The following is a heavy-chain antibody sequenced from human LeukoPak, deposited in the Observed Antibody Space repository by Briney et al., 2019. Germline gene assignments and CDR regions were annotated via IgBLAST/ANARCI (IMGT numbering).Heavy chain of an antibody. CDR1: GDSISGYF. J-gene: IGHJ3*02. D-gene: IGHD4-11*01. Sequence: SGTLSLTCTVSGDSISGYFWSWIRQPPGKRLEWIGYIYYSGSTNYNPSLKTRVTISVDTSKNHFSLKLSSVTAADTAVYYCARGDSNYAFDIWGQGTMVTVSS. CDR2: IYYSGST. CDR3: ARGDSNYAFDI. V-gene: IGHV4-59*01.